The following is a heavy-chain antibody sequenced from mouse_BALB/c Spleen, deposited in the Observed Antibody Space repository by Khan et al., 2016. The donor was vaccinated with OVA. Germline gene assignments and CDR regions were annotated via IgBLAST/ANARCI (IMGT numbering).Heavy chain of an antibody. V-gene: IGHV3-2*02. CDR2: ISYSGRT. CDR3: ARSVPLTPVVATLFDY. J-gene: IGHJ2*01. D-gene: IGHD1-1*01. Sequence: EVQLQESGPGLVKPSQSLSLTCTVTGYSITSDYAWNWIRQFPGNKLEWMGYISYSGRTSYNPSLKSRISITRDTAKNQFFLQLNSVTTEDTATYSFARSVPLTPVVATLFDYWSQGTTLTVSS. CDR1: GYSITSDYA.